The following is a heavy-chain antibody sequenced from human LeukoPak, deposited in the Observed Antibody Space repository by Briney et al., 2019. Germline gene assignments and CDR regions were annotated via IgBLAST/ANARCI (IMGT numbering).Heavy chain of an antibody. V-gene: IGHV4-59*01. CDR2: ISYSAYT. Sequence: SETLSLTCTVSGGSLRSYYWSWIRQAPGKGLEWIGFISYSAYTSYTPSLKSRLAISVDTSKSQFSLRLTSMTAADTAIYYCARGRNDNGGMFFDSWAQGTLVTVST. CDR3: ARGRNDNGGMFFDS. CDR1: GGSLRSYY. J-gene: IGHJ4*02. D-gene: IGHD4-23*01.